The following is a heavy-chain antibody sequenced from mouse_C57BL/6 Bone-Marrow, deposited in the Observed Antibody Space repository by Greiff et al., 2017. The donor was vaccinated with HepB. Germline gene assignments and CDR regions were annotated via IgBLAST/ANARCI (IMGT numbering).Heavy chain of an antibody. CDR1: GYTFTSYW. Sequence: QVQLQQPGAELVKPGASVKLSCKASGYTFTSYWMHWVKQRPGQGLEWIGMIHPNSGSTNYNEKFKSKATLTVDKSSSTAYMQLSSLTSEDSAVYYCARKDYDSSYSSWSFDVWGTGTTSTVSS. CDR2: IHPNSGST. CDR3: ARKDYDSSYSSWSFDV. J-gene: IGHJ1*03. V-gene: IGHV1-64*01. D-gene: IGHD1-1*01.